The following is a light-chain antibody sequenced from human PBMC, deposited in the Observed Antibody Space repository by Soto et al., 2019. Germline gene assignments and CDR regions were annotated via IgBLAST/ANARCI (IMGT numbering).Light chain of an antibody. CDR3: QQYNNWPPYT. V-gene: IGKV3-15*01. Sequence: EIVMTQSPATLSVSPGERATLSCRASQSVSSNLAWYQQKPGQAPRLLIYGASTRATGIPARCSGSGSGTDFTLTISSLQSEDFAVYYCQQYNNWPPYTFGQGTKLEIK. CDR2: GAS. J-gene: IGKJ2*01. CDR1: QSVSSN.